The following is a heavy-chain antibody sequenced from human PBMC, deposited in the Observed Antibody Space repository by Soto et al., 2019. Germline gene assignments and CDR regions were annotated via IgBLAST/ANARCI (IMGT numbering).Heavy chain of an antibody. CDR1: GFTFSGNW. CDR2: IKQDGGEK. V-gene: IGHV3-7*01. Sequence: EVQLVESGGGLVQPGGSLRLSCAASGFTFSGNWMAWVRQAPGKGLEWVASIKQDGGEKYYVDSVKGRFTISRDNAKNSLYLQMNSLRDEDTAVYYCARDGSGSYYTDYWGQGTLVTVSS. J-gene: IGHJ4*02. D-gene: IGHD1-26*01. CDR3: ARDGSGSYYTDY.